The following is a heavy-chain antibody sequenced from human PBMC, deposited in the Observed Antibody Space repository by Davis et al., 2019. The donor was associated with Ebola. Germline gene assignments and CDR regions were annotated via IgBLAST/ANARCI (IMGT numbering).Heavy chain of an antibody. CDR1: GFTFSSYW. D-gene: IGHD4-17*01. J-gene: IGHJ6*02. CDR3: ARDNIPSEYGDQYYYYYGMDV. Sequence: GESLKISCAASGFTFSSYWMSWVRQAPGKGLEWVANIKQDGSEKYYVDSVKGRFTISRDNAKNSLYLQMNSLRAEDTAVYYCARDNIPSEYGDQYYYYYGMDVWGQGTTVTVSS. V-gene: IGHV3-7*01. CDR2: IKQDGSEK.